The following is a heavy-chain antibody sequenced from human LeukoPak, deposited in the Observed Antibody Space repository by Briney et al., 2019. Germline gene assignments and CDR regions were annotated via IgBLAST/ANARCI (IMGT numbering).Heavy chain of an antibody. Sequence: PGGSLRLSCAASGFTFSSYWMSWVRQAPGKGLEWVANIKQDGSEKYYVDPVKGRFTISRDNAKNSLYLQMNSLRAEDTAVYYCARLGELSLFPYWGQGTLVTVSS. CDR1: GFTFSSYW. J-gene: IGHJ4*02. CDR2: IKQDGSEK. CDR3: ARLGELSLFPY. D-gene: IGHD3-16*02. V-gene: IGHV3-7*01.